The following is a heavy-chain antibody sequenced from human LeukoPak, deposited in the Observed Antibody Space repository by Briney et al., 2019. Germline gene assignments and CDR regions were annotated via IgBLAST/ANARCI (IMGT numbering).Heavy chain of an antibody. CDR2: IIPIFGTA. V-gene: IGHV1-69*13. CDR1: GGTFSSYA. Sequence: GASVKVSCKASGGTFSSYAISWVRQAPGQGLEWMGGIIPIFGTANYAQKFQGRATITADESTSTAYMELSSLRSEDTAVYYCARSLHSSGWYGFDYWGQGTLVTVSS. J-gene: IGHJ4*02. D-gene: IGHD6-19*01. CDR3: ARSLHSSGWYGFDY.